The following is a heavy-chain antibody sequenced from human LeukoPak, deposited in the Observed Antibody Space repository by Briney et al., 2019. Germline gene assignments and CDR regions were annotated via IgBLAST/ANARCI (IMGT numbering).Heavy chain of an antibody. CDR2: VSASNDI. D-gene: IGHD5-18*01. V-gene: IGHV3-48*02. J-gene: IGHJ4*02. Sequence: GGSLRLSCAASGFTFSSYTMNWVRQAPGKGLQWVSTVSASNDIHYSDSVKGRFTISRDNARNSLYRQMNSLRDEDTAVYYCARDALHTAHFVYWGQRTLVTVPS. CDR3: ARDALHTAHFVY. CDR1: GFTFSSYT.